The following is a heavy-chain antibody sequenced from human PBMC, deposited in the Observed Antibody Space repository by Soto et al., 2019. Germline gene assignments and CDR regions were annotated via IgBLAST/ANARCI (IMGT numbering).Heavy chain of an antibody. J-gene: IGHJ6*03. CDR1: GYTFTSYD. D-gene: IGHD3-10*01. CDR2: MNPNSGNT. Sequence: ASVKVSCKASGYTFTSYDINWVRQATGQGLEWMGWMNPNSGNTGYAQKFQGRVTMTRNTSISTAYMELSSLRSEDTAVYYCARGAREMVRGVLVGWDYYYYYYMDVWGKGTTVTVSS. CDR3: ARGAREMVRGVLVGWDYYYYYYMDV. V-gene: IGHV1-8*01.